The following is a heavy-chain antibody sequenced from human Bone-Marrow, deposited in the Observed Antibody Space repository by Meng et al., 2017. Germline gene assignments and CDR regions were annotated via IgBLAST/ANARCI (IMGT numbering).Heavy chain of an antibody. D-gene: IGHD6-19*01. J-gene: IGHJ4*02. Sequence: SVKVSCKASGGTFSSYTISWVRQAPGQGLEWMGRIIPILGIANYAQKFQGRVTMTRDTSTTTVYMELSSLRSEDTAVYYCARNFLDGGWYSQVWAFDYWGQGTLVTVSS. CDR1: GGTFSSYT. CDR3: ARNFLDGGWYSQVWAFDY. CDR2: IIPILGIA. V-gene: IGHV1-69*02.